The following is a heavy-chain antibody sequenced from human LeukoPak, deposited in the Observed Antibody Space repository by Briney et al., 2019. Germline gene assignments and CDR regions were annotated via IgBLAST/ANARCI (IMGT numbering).Heavy chain of an antibody. D-gene: IGHD2-21*01. CDR1: SFTLSNVW. V-gene: IGHV3-15*07. CDR2: IKSKTDGGTT. Sequence: PGGSLRLSCAASSFTLSNVWMNWVRQAPGKGLEWVGRIKSKTDGGTTDYAAPVKGRFTISRDESENMIYLEMNSLKIEDTAVYYCTTPRGIPNWGQGTLVTVSS. CDR3: TTPRGIPN. J-gene: IGHJ4*02.